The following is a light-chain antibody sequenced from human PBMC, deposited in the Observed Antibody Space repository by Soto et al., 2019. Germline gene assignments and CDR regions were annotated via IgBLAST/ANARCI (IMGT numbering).Light chain of an antibody. V-gene: IGKV3-15*01. CDR3: QQYNNWPRT. J-gene: IGKJ1*01. CDR2: GAS. Sequence: EIVMTQSPATLSVSPGERATLSCRASESVSSNLSWYQQKPGQAPRLLIYGASTRATGIPARFRGSGSGTEFTLTISSLQSEDFAVYYCQQYNNWPRTFGQGTKVDNK. CDR1: ESVSSN.